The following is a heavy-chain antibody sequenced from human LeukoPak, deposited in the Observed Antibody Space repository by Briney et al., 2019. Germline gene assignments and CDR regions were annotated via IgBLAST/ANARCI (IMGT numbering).Heavy chain of an antibody. V-gene: IGHV3-23*01. Sequence: GGSLRLSCAASGFTFSSSAMSWVRQAPGKGLEWVSAISDSGGTTYYADSVKGRFTISTDNSKNTLYLQMNSLRAEDTALYYCAKEEHLLLDYWGQGTLVTVSS. CDR1: GFTFSSSA. J-gene: IGHJ4*02. D-gene: IGHD1-26*01. CDR2: ISDSGGTT. CDR3: AKEEHLLLDY.